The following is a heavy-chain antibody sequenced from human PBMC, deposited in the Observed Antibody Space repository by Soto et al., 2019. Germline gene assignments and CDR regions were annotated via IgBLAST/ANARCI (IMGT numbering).Heavy chain of an antibody. CDR2: ISWDGGST. CDR1: GFTFDDYT. V-gene: IGHV3-43*01. D-gene: IGHD2-15*01. J-gene: IGHJ3*02. CDR3: AKDTQDHDAFDI. Sequence: PWESLLFSCAAYGFTFDDYTMPWVGQAPGKGLEWVSLISWDGGSTYYADSVKGRFTISRDNSKNSLYLQMNSLRTEDTALYYCAKDTQDHDAFDIWGQGTLVTVSS.